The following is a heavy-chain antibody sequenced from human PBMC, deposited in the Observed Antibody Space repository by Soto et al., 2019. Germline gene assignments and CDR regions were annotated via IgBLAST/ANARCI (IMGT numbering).Heavy chain of an antibody. CDR2: IDDSGNT. V-gene: IGHV4-31*11. Sequence: SETLSLTCAVSGGSISSGAYYWSWIRQHPVRGLECIGHIDDSGNTYYSPSLKSRVSISADTSKNQFSLKLKSVSAADTAVYYCARVSWPARVPPFDYGGQGTLVTVSS. CDR3: ARVSWPARVPPFDY. CDR1: GGSISSGAYY. J-gene: IGHJ4*02.